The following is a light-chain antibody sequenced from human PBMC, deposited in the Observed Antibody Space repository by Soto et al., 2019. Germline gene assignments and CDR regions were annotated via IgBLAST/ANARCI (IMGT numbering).Light chain of an antibody. V-gene: IGKV1-27*01. CDR3: HKYNSAPPFT. CDR2: AAS. CDR1: QGISNY. Sequence: DIQMTQSPSSLSASVGDRVTITCRASQGISNYLAWYQQKPGKVPKLLIYAASTLQSGVSSRFSGSGSGTDFTLTISRLQAEDVATYYCHKYNSAPPFTFGPGNKVDIK. J-gene: IGKJ3*01.